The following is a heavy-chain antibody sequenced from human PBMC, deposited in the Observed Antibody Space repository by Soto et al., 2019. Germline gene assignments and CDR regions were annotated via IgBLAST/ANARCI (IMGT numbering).Heavy chain of an antibody. J-gene: IGHJ4*02. Sequence: QVLLQESGPGLVTPSGTLSLTCTVSGGSISSDFWNWIRQPPGKGLEWIGYIHSGTTNYNASLRSRVTISLDTSKNQFSLRLTSVTAADTAVYFCARHDGSRSTDYWGQGTLVTVSS. V-gene: IGHV4-59*08. D-gene: IGHD3-10*01. CDR1: GGSISSDF. CDR3: ARHDGSRSTDY. CDR2: IHSGTT.